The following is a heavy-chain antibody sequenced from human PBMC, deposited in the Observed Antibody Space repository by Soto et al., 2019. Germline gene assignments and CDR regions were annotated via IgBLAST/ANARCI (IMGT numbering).Heavy chain of an antibody. V-gene: IGHV2-5*01. Sequence: SGPTLVNPTQTLTLTCTFSGFSLSTSGVGVGWIRQPPGKALEWLALIYWNDDKRYSPSLKSRLTITKDTSKNQVVLTMTNMDPVDTDTYYCAHSVFTYYYGSGILDYWGQGTLVTVSS. D-gene: IGHD3-10*01. CDR2: IYWNDDK. CDR3: AHSVFTYYYGSGILDY. J-gene: IGHJ4*02. CDR1: GFSLSTSGVG.